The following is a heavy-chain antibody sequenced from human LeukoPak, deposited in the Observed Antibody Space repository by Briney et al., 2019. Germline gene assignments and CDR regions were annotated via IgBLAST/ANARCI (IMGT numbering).Heavy chain of an antibody. D-gene: IGHD6-13*01. J-gene: IGHJ4*02. V-gene: IGHV4-59*01. Sequence: SETLFLTCTVSGGSISSYYWNWIRQPPGKGLEWIGYIYYSGSTNYNPSLKSRVTISVETSKNEFSLKLRSVTAADTAVYYCARVTGYRIEDYFDYWGQGTLVTVSS. CDR2: IYYSGST. CDR1: GGSISSYY. CDR3: ARVTGYRIEDYFDY.